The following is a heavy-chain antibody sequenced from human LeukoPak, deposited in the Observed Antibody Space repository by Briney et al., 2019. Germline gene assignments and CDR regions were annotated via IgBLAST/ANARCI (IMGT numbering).Heavy chain of an antibody. V-gene: IGHV3-23*01. CDR3: ARYCSGGSCSVLADAFDI. D-gene: IGHD2-15*01. CDR1: GFTLRSYG. CDR2: INTNGGST. J-gene: IGHJ3*02. Sequence: GGSLRLSCAASGFTLRSYGMSWVRQAPGKGLEWVSAINTNGGSTYYADSVQGRFTISRDNSKNTLYLQMNSLRAEDTAVYYCARYCSGGSCSVLADAFDIWGQGTMVTVSS.